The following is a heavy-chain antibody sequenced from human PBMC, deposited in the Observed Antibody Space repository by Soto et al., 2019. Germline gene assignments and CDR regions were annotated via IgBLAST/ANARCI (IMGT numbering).Heavy chain of an antibody. V-gene: IGHV3-30*03. CDR2: ISNDGSNK. CDR1: GFSFRNYG. D-gene: IGHD5-12*01. J-gene: IGHJ4*02. Sequence: QVQLVESGGGVVQPGTSLRLSCVASGFSFRNYGMLWVRQAPGKGLEWVTLISNDGSNKYYVDSVKGRFTISRDNSKNALYLQMHSLRTEDTAVYYCAGGYDSGDYWGQGTLATVSS. CDR3: AGGYDSGDY.